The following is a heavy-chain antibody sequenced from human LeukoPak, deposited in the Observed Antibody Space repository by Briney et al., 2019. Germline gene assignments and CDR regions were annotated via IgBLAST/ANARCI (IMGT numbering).Heavy chain of an antibody. D-gene: IGHD3-22*01. CDR3: ARGLYDSSAYYFDC. V-gene: IGHV3-72*01. CDR2: SRNKANTYTT. CDR1: GFTFSDHY. Sequence: PGGSLRLSCAASGFTFSDHYMDWVRQAPGKGLEWVGRSRNKANTYTTEYAASGKGRFIISRDDSKNSLYLQMNSLKTEDTAMYYCARGLYDSSAYYFDCWGQGTLVTVSS. J-gene: IGHJ4*02.